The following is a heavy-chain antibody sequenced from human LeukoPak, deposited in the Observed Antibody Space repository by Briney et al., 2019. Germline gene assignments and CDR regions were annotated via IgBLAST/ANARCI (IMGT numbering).Heavy chain of an antibody. Sequence: GASVKVSCKASGYTFTSYAMHWVRQAPGQRLEWMGWINAGNGNTKYSQKFQGRVTITRDTSASTAYMELRSLRSDDTAVYYCALLLGIVGNWFDPWGQGTLVTVSS. V-gene: IGHV1-3*01. D-gene: IGHD7-27*01. CDR2: INAGNGNT. J-gene: IGHJ5*02. CDR3: ALLLGIVGNWFDP. CDR1: GYTFTSYA.